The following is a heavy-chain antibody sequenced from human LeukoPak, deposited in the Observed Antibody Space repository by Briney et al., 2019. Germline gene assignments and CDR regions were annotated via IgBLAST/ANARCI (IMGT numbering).Heavy chain of an antibody. CDR2: INHSGST. J-gene: IGHJ4*02. CDR3: VRSDDFWSGYYGY. D-gene: IGHD3-3*01. CDR1: GGSISSSNYY. Sequence: SETLSLTCTVSGGSISSSNYYWGWIRQPPGKGLEWIGEINHSGSTNYNPSLKSRVTISVDTSKNQFSLKLSSVTAADTAVYYCVRSDDFWSGYYGYWGQGTLVTVSS. V-gene: IGHV4-39*07.